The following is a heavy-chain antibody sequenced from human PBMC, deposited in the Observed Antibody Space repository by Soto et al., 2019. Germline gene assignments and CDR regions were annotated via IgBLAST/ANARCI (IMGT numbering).Heavy chain of an antibody. J-gene: IGHJ4*01. CDR2: INPNSGDT. V-gene: IGHV1-2*02. D-gene: IGHD5-18*01. Sequence: QGQLVQSGAEVKKPGASVKVSCKTSGFTFTGYYLHWVRQAPGQGLEWMGWINPNSGDTKYAQTFQGRVTLTRDRSITTAYMELSRLRSDDTAMYFCTREARGYSYGPLGYWGHGTLVTVSS. CDR3: TREARGYSYGPLGY. CDR1: GFTFTGYY.